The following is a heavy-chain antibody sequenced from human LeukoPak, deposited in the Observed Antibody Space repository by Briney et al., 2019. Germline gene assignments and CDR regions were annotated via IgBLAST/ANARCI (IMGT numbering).Heavy chain of an antibody. CDR1: GVTFSSHS. J-gene: IGHJ5*01. CDR3: ARGWFGPDS. CDR2: ISNDGTST. Sequence: GGSLRLSCAASGVTFSSHSMHWVRQAPGKGLVWVSGISNDGTSTTYADSVKGRFTISRDNAKNTLYLQMHSLRAEDTAVYSCARGWFGPDSCGQGTLVTVSS. V-gene: IGHV3-74*01. D-gene: IGHD3-10*01.